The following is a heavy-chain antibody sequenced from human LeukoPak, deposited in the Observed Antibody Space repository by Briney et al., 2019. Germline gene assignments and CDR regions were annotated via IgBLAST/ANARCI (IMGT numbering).Heavy chain of an antibody. CDR3: ARTSLGGAWFDP. CDR2: IYYNGST. J-gene: IGHJ5*02. CDR1: GGSISSGDYY. Sequence: SQTLSLTCTVSGGSISSGDYYWSWIRRPPGKGLEWIGYIYYNGSTYYNPSLKSRVTISVDTSKNQFSLKLSSVTAADTALYYCARTSLGGAWFDPWGQGTLVTVSS. V-gene: IGHV4-30-4*08. D-gene: IGHD3-10*01.